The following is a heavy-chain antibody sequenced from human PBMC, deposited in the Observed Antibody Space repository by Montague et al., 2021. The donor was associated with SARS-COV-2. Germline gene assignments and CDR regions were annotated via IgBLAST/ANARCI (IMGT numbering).Heavy chain of an antibody. CDR2: ISACGGA. J-gene: IGHJ4*02. Sequence: SETLSLTCTVSGDSITYFYWNWIRQPAGNGLEWIGRISACGGANYNPSLKSRVTMSMDTSKRQLSLTLNSVTAADPAVYYCARGVVAAPAVVDYWGRGTLVTVSS. V-gene: IGHV4-4*07. CDR1: GDSITYFY. CDR3: ARGVVAAPAVVDY. D-gene: IGHD2-15*01.